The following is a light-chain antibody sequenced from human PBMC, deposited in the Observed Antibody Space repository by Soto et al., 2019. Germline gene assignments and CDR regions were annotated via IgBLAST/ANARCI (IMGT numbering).Light chain of an antibody. Sequence: EIVLTQSPGTLSLSPGERATLSCRASQSVSNSYLAWYQQRPGQAPRLLIYGASSRATGIPDRFSGSGSGTDFTLTISRLEPEDFAVYYCQQYGSSPPLTFAGGTKVDIK. CDR1: QSVSNSY. CDR2: GAS. J-gene: IGKJ4*01. CDR3: QQYGSSPPLT. V-gene: IGKV3-20*01.